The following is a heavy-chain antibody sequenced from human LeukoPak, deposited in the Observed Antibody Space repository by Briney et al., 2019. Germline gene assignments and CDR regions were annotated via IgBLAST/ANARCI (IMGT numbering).Heavy chain of an antibody. J-gene: IGHJ4*02. Sequence: GGSLRLSCAASGFTFSSAWLSWVRQAPGKGLEWVGRFKSKTDGGTTDYAAPVKGRFTISRDDSKNKLYLQMNSLKTEDTAVYYCTTEGYCSGGNCYSYDNWGQGTLVTVSS. V-gene: IGHV3-15*01. CDR2: FKSKTDGGTT. D-gene: IGHD2-15*01. CDR3: TTEGYCSGGNCYSYDN. CDR1: GFTFSSAW.